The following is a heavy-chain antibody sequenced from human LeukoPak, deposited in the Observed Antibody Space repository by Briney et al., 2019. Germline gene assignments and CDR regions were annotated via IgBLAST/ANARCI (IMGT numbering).Heavy chain of an antibody. CDR3: ARDLGQWELLPNY. D-gene: IGHD1-26*01. CDR2: ISYSGRT. Sequence: KPSETLSLTCTVSGGSTSSSSFYWGWIRQPPGKGLECIGRISYSGRTYYNPSLQSRVTISVDTSKNQFSLRLSSVTAADTAVYYCARDLGQWELLPNYWGQGTLVTVSS. J-gene: IGHJ4*02. CDR1: GGSTSSSSFY. V-gene: IGHV4-39*02.